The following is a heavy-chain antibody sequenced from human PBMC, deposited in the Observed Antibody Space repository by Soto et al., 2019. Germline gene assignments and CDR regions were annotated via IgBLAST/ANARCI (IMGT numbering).Heavy chain of an antibody. CDR2: ITSSSSTI. J-gene: IGHJ6*02. CDR1: GFTFSGFS. D-gene: IGHD3-22*01. CDR3: ARVRIVAASKLYGMDV. V-gene: IGHV3-48*02. Sequence: PGGSLRLSCAAPGFTFSGFSMNWVRQAPGKGLEWVSYITSSSSTIYYADSVKGRFTISRDNGENSLHLQMNSLRDEDTAVYYCARVRIVAASKLYGMDVWGQGTTVTVSS.